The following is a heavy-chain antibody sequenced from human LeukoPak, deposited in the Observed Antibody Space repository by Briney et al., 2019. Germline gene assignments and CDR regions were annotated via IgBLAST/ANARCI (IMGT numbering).Heavy chain of an antibody. D-gene: IGHD2-2*01. CDR1: GFTFSSYW. CDR2: IKQDGSEK. J-gene: IGHJ4*02. V-gene: IGHV3-7*03. CDR3: AKDRHQYQLLPHYFDY. Sequence: GGSLRLSCAASGFTFSSYWMSWVRQAPGKGLEWVANIKQDGSEKYYVDSVKGRFTISRDNAKNSLYLQMNSLRAEDTAVYYCAKDRHQYQLLPHYFDYWGQGTLVTVSS.